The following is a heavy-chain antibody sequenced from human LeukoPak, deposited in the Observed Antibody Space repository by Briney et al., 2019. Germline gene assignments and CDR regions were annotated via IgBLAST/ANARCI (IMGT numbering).Heavy chain of an antibody. D-gene: IGHD6-19*01. V-gene: IGHV3-48*04. J-gene: IGHJ1*01. Sequence: GGSLRLSCAASGFTFSSYSMNWVRQAPGKGLEWVSYISSSSSTIYYADSVKGRFTISRDNAKNTLYLQMNSLRAEDTAVYYCARDLHSSGWLRRAEYFQHWGQGTLVTVSS. CDR2: ISSSSSTI. CDR3: ARDLHSSGWLRRAEYFQH. CDR1: GFTFSSYS.